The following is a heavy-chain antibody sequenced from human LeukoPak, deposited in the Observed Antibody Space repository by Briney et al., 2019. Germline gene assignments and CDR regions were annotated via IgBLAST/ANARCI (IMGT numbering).Heavy chain of an antibody. J-gene: IGHJ4*02. CDR3: AKDHLDWGSSFDC. CDR1: GFTFSNYA. Sequence: GGSLRLSCAASGFTFSNYAMNWVRQAPGKGLEWVSAISGSGDSTHFADSAKGRFTISRDNSKNTLYLRMNSLRADDTAVYYCAKDHLDWGSSFDCWGQGTLVTVSS. CDR2: ISGSGDST. V-gene: IGHV3-23*01. D-gene: IGHD3-9*01.